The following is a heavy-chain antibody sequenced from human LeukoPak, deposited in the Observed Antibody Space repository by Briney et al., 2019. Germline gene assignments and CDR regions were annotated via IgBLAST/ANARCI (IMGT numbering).Heavy chain of an antibody. J-gene: IGHJ3*02. D-gene: IGHD3-22*01. CDR2: IIPIFGTA. V-gene: IGHV1-69*13. CDR1: GGTFSSYA. CDR3: ARSVDYYDSRGAFDI. Sequence: ASVKVSCKASGGTFSSYAISWVRQAPGQGLEWMGGIIPIFGTANYAQKFQGRVTITADESTSTAYVELSSLRSEDTAVYYCARSVDYYDSRGAFDIWGQGTMVTVSS.